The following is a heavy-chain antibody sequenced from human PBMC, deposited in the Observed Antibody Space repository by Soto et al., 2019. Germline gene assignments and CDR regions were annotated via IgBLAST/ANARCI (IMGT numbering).Heavy chain of an antibody. CDR1: GGSISSGGYS. CDR3: ARVGSSIATRPFDY. CDR2: IYHSGST. Sequence: PSETLSLTCAVSGGSISSGGYSWSWIRQPPGKGLEWIGHIYHSGSTYYNPSLKSRVTISVDRSKNQFSLKLSSVTAADTAVYYCARVGSSIATRPFDYWGQGTLVTVSS. J-gene: IGHJ4*02. V-gene: IGHV4-30-2*05. D-gene: IGHD6-6*01.